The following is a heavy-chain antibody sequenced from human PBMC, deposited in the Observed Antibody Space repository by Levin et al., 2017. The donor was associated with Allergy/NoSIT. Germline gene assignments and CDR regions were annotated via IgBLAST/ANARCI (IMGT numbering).Heavy chain of an antibody. CDR3: ARGAYYYDSTGYYYFDH. CDR1: GVSITSGGYP. J-gene: IGHJ4*02. CDR2: IYHSGSS. Sequence: SETLSLTCSVSGVSITSGGYPWSWIRQPPGKGLEWIGFIYHSGSSYYNPSLKSRVTMSVDRSRNQFPLKLSPVTAADTAVYYCARGAYYYDSTGYYYFDHWGQGALVTVSS. V-gene: IGHV4-30-2*01. D-gene: IGHD3-22*01.